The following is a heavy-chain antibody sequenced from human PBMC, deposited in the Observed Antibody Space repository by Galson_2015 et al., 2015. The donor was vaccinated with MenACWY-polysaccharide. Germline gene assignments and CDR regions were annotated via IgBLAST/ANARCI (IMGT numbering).Heavy chain of an antibody. J-gene: IGHJ4*02. CDR3: ARSYCGGDCNRSPMDF. V-gene: IGHV1-46*01. D-gene: IGHD2-21*01. Sequence: FGYILASYKMHWVREAPGQGLEWMGIINPSGGSTIYAQRVQDRITMTRNRSTSTDYMELSSLRSEDTAEYYCARSYCGGDCNRSPMDFWGQGTLVTVSS. CDR1: GYILASYK. CDR2: INPSGGST.